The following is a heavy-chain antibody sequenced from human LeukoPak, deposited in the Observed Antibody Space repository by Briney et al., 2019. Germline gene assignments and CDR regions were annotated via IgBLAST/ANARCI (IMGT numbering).Heavy chain of an antibody. D-gene: IGHD1-26*01. Sequence: PGGSLRLSCAASGFTFSSYGMHGLRRAPGKGAEWVAFIRYEGSNKYYADSVRRRFTISRHNSKNTLYLQMNSLRADDTAVYYCANSVPAERRWGQGTLVTVSS. CDR1: GFTFSSYG. CDR3: ANSVPAERR. J-gene: IGHJ4*02. CDR2: IRYEGSNK. V-gene: IGHV3-30*02.